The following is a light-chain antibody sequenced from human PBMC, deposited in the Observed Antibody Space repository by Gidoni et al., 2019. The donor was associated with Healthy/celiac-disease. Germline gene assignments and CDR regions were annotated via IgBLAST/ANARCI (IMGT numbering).Light chain of an antibody. V-gene: IGLV1-44*01. CDR1: SPNIGSNP. J-gene: IGLJ3*02. CDR2: SNN. Sequence: QSVLTQPPSESGTPGQRVTISCSGSSPNIGSNPVNWYQQPPGTAPKLLIYSNNQRPSGVPDRFSGSKSGTSASLAISGLQSEDEADYYCAAWDDSLNGWVFGGGTKLTVL. CDR3: AAWDDSLNGWV.